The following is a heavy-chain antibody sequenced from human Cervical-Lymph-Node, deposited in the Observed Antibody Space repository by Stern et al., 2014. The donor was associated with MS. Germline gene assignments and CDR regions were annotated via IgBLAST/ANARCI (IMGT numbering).Heavy chain of an antibody. CDR2: IKQDGSEK. CDR3: ARDPTYYDFWSGPLDY. V-gene: IGHV3-7*03. J-gene: IGHJ4*02. CDR1: GFTFSSYW. D-gene: IGHD3-3*01. Sequence: EVQLVESGGGLVQPGGSLRLSCAASGFTFSSYWMSWVRQAPGKGLEWVANIKQDGSEKYYVDSVKGRFTISRDNAKNSLYLQMNSLRAEDTAVYYCARDPTYYDFWSGPLDYWGQGTLVTVSS.